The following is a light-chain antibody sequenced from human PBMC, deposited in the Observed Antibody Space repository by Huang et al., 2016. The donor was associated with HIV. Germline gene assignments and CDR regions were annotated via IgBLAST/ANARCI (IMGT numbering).Light chain of an antibody. Sequence: EIVMTQSPATLSVSPGERATLSCRASQRGSSNLAWYQQKPGQAPRLLIDAASTRATGIPARFSGSGSGTEFTLTISSLQSEDFAVYYCQQYNNWPRTFGQGTKVEIK. CDR1: QRGSSN. CDR2: AAS. V-gene: IGKV3-15*01. J-gene: IGKJ1*01. CDR3: QQYNNWPRT.